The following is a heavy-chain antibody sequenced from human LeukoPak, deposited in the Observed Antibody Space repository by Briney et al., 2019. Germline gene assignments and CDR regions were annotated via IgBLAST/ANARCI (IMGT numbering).Heavy chain of an antibody. D-gene: IGHD3-10*01. CDR2: IKQDGSEK. Sequence: GGSLRLSCVASGFTFSDYYMSWIRQAPGKGLEWVANIKQDGSEKYYVDSVKGRFTISRDNAKNSLYLQMNSLRAEDTAVYYCARDLIYAFGELSDPLDYWGQGTLVTVS. CDR1: GFTFSDYY. J-gene: IGHJ4*02. V-gene: IGHV3-7*01. CDR3: ARDLIYAFGELSDPLDY.